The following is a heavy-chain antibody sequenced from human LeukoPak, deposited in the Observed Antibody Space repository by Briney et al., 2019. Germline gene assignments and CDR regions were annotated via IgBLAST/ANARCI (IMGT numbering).Heavy chain of an antibody. V-gene: IGHV3-53*01. J-gene: IGHJ4*02. D-gene: IGHD7-27*01. CDR3: ARAYNWGYFDY. Sequence: AGGSLRLSCAASGFTVSNNYMNWVRQAPGKGLEWVSVIYAGGSTYYGDSVKGRFTISRDNSKNTLYLQMNSLRGDDTAMYYCARAYNWGYFDYWGQGTLVTVSS. CDR2: IYAGGST. CDR1: GFTVSNNY.